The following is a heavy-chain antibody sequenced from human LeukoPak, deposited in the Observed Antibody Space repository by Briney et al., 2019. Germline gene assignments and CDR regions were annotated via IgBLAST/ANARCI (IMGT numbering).Heavy chain of an antibody. V-gene: IGHV1-69*01. CDR3: ARDYYGSGSYYPLDH. CDR1: GGTFSSYA. D-gene: IGHD3-10*01. Sequence: SVKVSCKASGGTFSSYAISWVRQAPGQGLEWMGGIIPIFGTANYAQKFQGRVTITADESTSTAYMELSSPRSEDTAVYYCARDYYGSGSYYPLDHWGQGTLVTVSS. J-gene: IGHJ4*02. CDR2: IIPIFGTA.